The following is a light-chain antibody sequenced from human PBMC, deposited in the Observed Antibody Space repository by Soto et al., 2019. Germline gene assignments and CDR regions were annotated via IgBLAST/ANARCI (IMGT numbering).Light chain of an antibody. Sequence: EIVLTQSPAALSLSPGETATLSCRASQSLNNDLAWYQQKPGQAHRLLIYDASDRATGVPARFRGSGSGTDFTLTISRLDHEDFAVYYCQHRSNWPPYTFGQGTKLEI. CDR3: QHRSNWPPYT. CDR2: DAS. J-gene: IGKJ2*01. CDR1: QSLNND. V-gene: IGKV3-11*01.